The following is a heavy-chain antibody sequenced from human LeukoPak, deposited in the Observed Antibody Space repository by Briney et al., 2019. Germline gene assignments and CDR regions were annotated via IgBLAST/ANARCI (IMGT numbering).Heavy chain of an antibody. J-gene: IGHJ4*02. D-gene: IGHD3-10*01. CDR1: GFSFSSYG. CDR3: AXQXXWXGDXLNLFDY. CDR2: IPNDEDNK. Sequence: SLXXXCXASGFSFSSYGMHWVRQAPGKGLEWVAFIPNDEDNKYYADSVKGRFTISRDNSKNTVFLLMHSLRGEDTAVYYXAXQXXWXGDXLNLFDYWGQGXLVTVSS. V-gene: IGHV3-30*02.